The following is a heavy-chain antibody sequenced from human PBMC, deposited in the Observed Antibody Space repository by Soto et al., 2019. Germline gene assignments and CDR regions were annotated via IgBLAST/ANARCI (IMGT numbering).Heavy chain of an antibody. D-gene: IGHD1-26*01. Sequence: QVQLVESGGGVVQPGRSLRLSCAASGFTFSSYGMHWVRQAPGKGLEWVAVISYDGSNKYYADSVKGRFTISRDNSKNTLYLQMNSLRAEDTAVYYCAKSIIVGATASAFDIWGQGTMVTVSS. J-gene: IGHJ3*02. CDR3: AKSIIVGATASAFDI. V-gene: IGHV3-30*18. CDR2: ISYDGSNK. CDR1: GFTFSSYG.